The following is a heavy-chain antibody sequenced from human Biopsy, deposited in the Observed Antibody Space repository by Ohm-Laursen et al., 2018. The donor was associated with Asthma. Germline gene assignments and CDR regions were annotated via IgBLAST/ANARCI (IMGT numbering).Heavy chain of an antibody. V-gene: IGHV1-69*01. D-gene: IGHD5-12*01. Sequence: SSVKVSCKASGGTLNNYAINWVRQAPGQGLEWMGGISPIFGAIRYAQNFQGRVTITADESTSTAYMELSSLRSEDTAVYYCATGYSGSDRIVYYYSGMEVWGQGTTVTVSS. CDR2: ISPIFGAI. J-gene: IGHJ6*02. CDR1: GGTLNNYA. CDR3: ATGYSGSDRIVYYYSGMEV.